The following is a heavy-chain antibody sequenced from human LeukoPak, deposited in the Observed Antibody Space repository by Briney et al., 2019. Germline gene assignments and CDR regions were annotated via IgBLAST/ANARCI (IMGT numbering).Heavy chain of an antibody. CDR3: AKVQQNTQGVFDH. J-gene: IGHJ4*02. CDR1: GFTFDDYA. CDR2: ISWNSGSI. D-gene: IGHD2-8*01. Sequence: QTGRSLRLSCAASGFTFDDYAMHWVRQAPGKGLEWVSGISWNSGSIGYADSVKGRFTISRDNAKNSLYLQMNSLRAEDTALYYCAKVQQNTQGVFDHWGQGTLVTVSS. V-gene: IGHV3-9*01.